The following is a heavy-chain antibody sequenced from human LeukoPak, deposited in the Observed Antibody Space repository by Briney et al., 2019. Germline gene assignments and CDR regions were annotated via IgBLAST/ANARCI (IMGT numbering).Heavy chain of an antibody. Sequence: ASVKVSCKASGYTFTGYYMHWVRQAPGQGLEWMGGIIPIFGTANYAQKFQGRVTITADESTSTAYMELSSLRSEDTAVYYCAGDEGHRYYYMDVWGKGTTVTVSS. J-gene: IGHJ6*03. CDR2: IIPIFGTA. CDR1: GYTFTGYY. V-gene: IGHV1-69*13. CDR3: AGDEGHRYYYMDV.